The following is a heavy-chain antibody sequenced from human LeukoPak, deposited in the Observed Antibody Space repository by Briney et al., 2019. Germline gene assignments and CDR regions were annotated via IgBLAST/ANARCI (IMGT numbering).Heavy chain of an antibody. D-gene: IGHD6-13*01. V-gene: IGHV4-59*08. CDR3: ARSIAAAGTWFDP. J-gene: IGHJ5*02. CDR1: GGSISSYY. CDR2: IYYSGST. Sequence: SETLSLTCTVSGGSISSYYWSWIRQPPGKGLEWIGYIYYSGSTNYNPSLKSRVTISVDTSKNQFSLKLSSLTAADTAVYYCARSIAAAGTWFDPWGQGTLVTVSS.